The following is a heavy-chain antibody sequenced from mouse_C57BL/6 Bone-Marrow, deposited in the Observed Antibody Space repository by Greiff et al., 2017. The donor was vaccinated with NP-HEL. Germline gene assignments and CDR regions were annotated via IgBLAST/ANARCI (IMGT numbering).Heavy chain of an antibody. V-gene: IGHV1-54*01. J-gene: IGHJ2*01. CDR2: INPGSGGT. CDR1: GYAFTNYL. Sequence: VQLQQSGAELVRPGTSVKVSCKASGYAFTNYLIEWVKQRPGQGLEWIGVINPGSGGTNYNEKFKGKATLTAGKSSSTAYMQLSSLTSEDSAVYFCARWGDGYYGDYWGQGTTLTVSS. CDR3: ARWGDGYYGDY. D-gene: IGHD2-3*01.